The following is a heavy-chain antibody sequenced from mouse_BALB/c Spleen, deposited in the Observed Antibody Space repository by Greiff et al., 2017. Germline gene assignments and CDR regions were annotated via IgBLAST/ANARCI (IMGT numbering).Heavy chain of an antibody. CDR1: GYTFTSYW. J-gene: IGHJ2*01. Sequence: QVQLQQPGAELVKPGASVKLSCKASGYTFTSYWMHWVKQRPGQGLEWIGEINPSNGRTNYNEKFKSKATLTVDKSSSTAYMQLSSLTSEDSAVYYCARSLGYYGSSFDYWGQGTTLTVSS. V-gene: IGHV1S81*02. CDR2: INPSNGRT. CDR3: ARSLGYYGSSFDY. D-gene: IGHD1-1*01.